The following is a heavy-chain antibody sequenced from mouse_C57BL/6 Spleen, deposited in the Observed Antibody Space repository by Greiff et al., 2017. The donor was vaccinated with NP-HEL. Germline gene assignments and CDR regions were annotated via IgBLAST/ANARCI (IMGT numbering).Heavy chain of an antibody. CDR1: GYTFTSYW. CDR3: AREGAAQATNAMDY. CDR2: IYPGSGST. V-gene: IGHV1-55*01. J-gene: IGHJ4*01. Sequence: VKLQQPGAELVKPGASVKMSGKASGYTFTSYWITWVKQRPGQGLEWIGDIYPGSGSTNYNEKFKSKATLTVDTSSSTAYMQLSSLTSEDSAVYYCAREGAAQATNAMDYWGQGTSVTVSS. D-gene: IGHD3-2*02.